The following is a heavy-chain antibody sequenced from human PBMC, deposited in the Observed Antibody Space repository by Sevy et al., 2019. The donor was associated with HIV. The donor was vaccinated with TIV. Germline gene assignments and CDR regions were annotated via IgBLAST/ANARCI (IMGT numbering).Heavy chain of an antibody. V-gene: IGHV3-23*01. CDR1: GFTFSTYA. Sequence: GGSPRLSCGASGFTFSTYAMSWVRQAPGKGLDWVSTITGSGGNKFYSDSVKGRFTISRDNSMNMVYLQLNSLRVEDMAVYYCAKHVGNPSGPFDIWGQGTMVTVSS. D-gene: IGHD3-10*01. CDR2: ITGSGGNK. CDR3: AKHVGNPSGPFDI. J-gene: IGHJ3*02.